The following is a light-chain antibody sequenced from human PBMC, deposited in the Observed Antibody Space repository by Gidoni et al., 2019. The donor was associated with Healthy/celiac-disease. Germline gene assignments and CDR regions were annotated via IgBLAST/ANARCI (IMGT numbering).Light chain of an antibody. V-gene: IGKV3-20*01. CDR3: QQYGSSFTWT. CDR2: GAS. Sequence: EIVLTQSPGTLSLSPGERATLSCRASQSVSSSYLAWYQQKPGQAPRLLIYGASSRATGIPDRFSCSGSGTDFTLTISRLEPEDFAVYYCQQYGSSFTWTFGQGTKVEIK. J-gene: IGKJ1*01. CDR1: QSVSSSY.